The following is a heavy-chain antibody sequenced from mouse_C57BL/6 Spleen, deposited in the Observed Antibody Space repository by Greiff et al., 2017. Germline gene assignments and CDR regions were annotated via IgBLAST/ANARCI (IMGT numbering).Heavy chain of an antibody. J-gene: IGHJ4*01. D-gene: IGHD2-4*01. Sequence: EVQRVESGGDLVKPGGSLKLSCAASGFTFSSYGMSWVRQTPDKRLEWVATISSGGSYTYYPDSVKGRFTISRDNAKNTLYLQMSSLKSEDTAMYYCARHPLYYDYDGVGYAMDYWGQGTSVTVSS. CDR2: ISSGGSYT. V-gene: IGHV5-6*01. CDR3: ARHPLYYDYDGVGYAMDY. CDR1: GFTFSSYG.